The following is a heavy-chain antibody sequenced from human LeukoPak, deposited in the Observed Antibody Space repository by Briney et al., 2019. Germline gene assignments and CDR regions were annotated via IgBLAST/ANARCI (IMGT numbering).Heavy chain of an antibody. CDR1: GYTFTGYC. V-gene: IGHV1-2*02. J-gene: IGHJ6*02. CDR3: ARAPVVAGTYYYYYGMDV. CDR2: INPNSGGT. Sequence: ASVKVSCKASGYTFTGYCMHWVRQAPGQGLEWMGWINPNSGGTDYAQKFQGRVTMTRDTSISTAYMELSRLRSDDTAVYYCARAPVVAGTYYYYYGMDVWGQGTTVTVSS. D-gene: IGHD2-2*01.